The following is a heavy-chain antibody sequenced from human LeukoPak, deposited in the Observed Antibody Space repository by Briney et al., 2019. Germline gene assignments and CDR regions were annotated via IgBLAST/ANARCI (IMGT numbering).Heavy chain of an antibody. D-gene: IGHD5-18*01. Sequence: PGGSLRLSCAASGFTLSSYGMHWVRQAPGKGLEWVAFIRYDGSNKYYADSVKGRFTISRDNSKNTLYLQMNSLRAEDMAVYYCARVNLGYSSEDYWGQGTLVTVSS. CDR1: GFTLSSYG. CDR3: ARVNLGYSSEDY. CDR2: IRYDGSNK. V-gene: IGHV3-30*02. J-gene: IGHJ4*02.